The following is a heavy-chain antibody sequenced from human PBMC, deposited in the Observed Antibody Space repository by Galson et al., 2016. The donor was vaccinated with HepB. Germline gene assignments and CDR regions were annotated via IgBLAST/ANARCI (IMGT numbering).Heavy chain of an antibody. V-gene: IGHV1-18*01. CDR3: ARVNFQWLRLGGYYSDF. CDR2: ISAYNAKA. J-gene: IGHJ4*02. D-gene: IGHD5-12*01. CDR1: GFSFSGFTSHA. Sequence: SVKVSCKASGFSFSGFTSHAMTWVRQAPGQGLEWMGWISAYNAKADYAQKFQDRLTMTADTSTSTAYMELRSLRSDDTAMYYCARVNFQWLRLGGYYSDFWGQGTLVTVSS.